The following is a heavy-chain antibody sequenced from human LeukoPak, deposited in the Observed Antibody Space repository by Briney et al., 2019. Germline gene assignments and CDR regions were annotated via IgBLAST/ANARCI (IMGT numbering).Heavy chain of an antibody. CDR1: GFTFSSYG. V-gene: IGHV3-30*18. Sequence: PRGSLRLSCAASGFTFSSYGMHWVRQAPGKGLEWVAVISYDGSNKYYADSVKGRFTISRDNSKNTLYLQMNSLRAEDTAVYYCAKAGGSGGTCYSEIHYWGQGTLVTVSS. J-gene: IGHJ4*02. CDR3: AKAGGSGGTCYSEIHY. D-gene: IGHD2-15*01. CDR2: ISYDGSNK.